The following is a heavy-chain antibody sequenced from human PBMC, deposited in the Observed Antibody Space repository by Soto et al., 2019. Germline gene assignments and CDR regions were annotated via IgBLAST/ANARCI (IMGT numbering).Heavy chain of an antibody. D-gene: IGHD4-17*01. V-gene: IGHV4-59*01. CDR2: IYYSGST. CDR3: AGGDYGDPGYYYYYMDV. CDR1: GGSISSYY. J-gene: IGHJ6*03. Sequence: SETLSLTCTVSGGSISSYYWSWIRQPPGKGLEWIGYIYYSGSTNYNPSLKSRVTISVDTSKNQFSLKLSSVTAADTAVYYCAGGDYGDPGYYYYYMDVWGKGTTVTVSS.